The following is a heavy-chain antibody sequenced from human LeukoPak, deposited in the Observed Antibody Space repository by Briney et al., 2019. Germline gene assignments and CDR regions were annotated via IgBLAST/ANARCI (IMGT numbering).Heavy chain of an antibody. J-gene: IGHJ6*03. D-gene: IGHD6-13*01. CDR2: IYSGGST. V-gene: IGHV3-53*01. CDR3: ARVQSYSSSWYSYYYYYMDV. Sequence: GGSLRLSCAASGFTVSSNYMDWVRQAPGKGLEWVSVIYSGGSTYYADSVKGRFTISRDNSKNTLYLQMNSLRAEDTAVYYCARVQSYSSSWYSYYYYYMDVWGKGTTVTISS. CDR1: GFTVSSNY.